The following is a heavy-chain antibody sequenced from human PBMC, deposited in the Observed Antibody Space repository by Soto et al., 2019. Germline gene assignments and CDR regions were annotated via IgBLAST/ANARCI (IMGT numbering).Heavy chain of an antibody. J-gene: IGHJ4*02. D-gene: IGHD1-1*01. Sequence: QVQLVQSGAEVKKPGASVKVSCKASRYSFTTYALHWVRQAPGQRLEWMGWNNAGNGDTKYSEKFQGRVTITRDTSANTAYMELSSLRSEDTSVYYCERDPGTGAALRAYHFDYWGQGTLVTVSA. V-gene: IGHV1-3*01. CDR3: ERDPGTGAALRAYHFDY. CDR2: NNAGNGDT. CDR1: RYSFTTYA.